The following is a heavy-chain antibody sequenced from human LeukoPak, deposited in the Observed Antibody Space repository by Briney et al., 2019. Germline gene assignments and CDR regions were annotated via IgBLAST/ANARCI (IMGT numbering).Heavy chain of an antibody. CDR2: LAVGSGNT. Sequence: SVKVSCKASGFSFSSSSMQWVRQARGQRLEWIGCLAVGSGNTNYAQKFQGRVTITRDMSTSTAYMELSSLGSEDTALYYCAAVFGSGYYYYFDYWGQGSLVTVSS. CDR1: GFSFSSSS. D-gene: IGHD3-22*01. CDR3: AAVFGSGYYYYFDY. V-gene: IGHV1-58*02. J-gene: IGHJ4*02.